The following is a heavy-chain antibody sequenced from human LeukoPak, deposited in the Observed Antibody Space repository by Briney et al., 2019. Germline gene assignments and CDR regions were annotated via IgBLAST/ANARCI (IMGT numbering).Heavy chain of an antibody. CDR3: ARHWRDGYNQALFDY. CDR2: IYYSGST. Sequence: SETLSLTCTVSGGSISSYYWSWVRQPPGKGLEWIGYIYYSGSTNYNPSLKSRVTISVDTSKNQFSLKLSSVTAADTAVYYCARHWRDGYNQALFDYRGQGTLVTVSS. J-gene: IGHJ4*02. CDR1: GGSISSYY. D-gene: IGHD5-24*01. V-gene: IGHV4-59*08.